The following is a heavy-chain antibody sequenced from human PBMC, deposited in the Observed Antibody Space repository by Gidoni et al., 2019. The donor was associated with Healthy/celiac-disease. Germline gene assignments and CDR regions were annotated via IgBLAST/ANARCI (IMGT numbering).Heavy chain of an antibody. V-gene: IGHV3-74*01. CDR2: INSDGSST. D-gene: IGHD6-19*01. CDR3: ARDQQWLDFDY. J-gene: IGHJ4*02. CDR1: GFTFSSYW. Sequence: EVQLVASGGGLVQRGGSLRLSCAASGFTFSSYWMHCVPQAPGKGLVWVSSINSDGSSTSYADSVKGRFTISRDNAKNTLYLQMNSLRAEDTAVYYCARDQQWLDFDYWGQGTLVTVSS.